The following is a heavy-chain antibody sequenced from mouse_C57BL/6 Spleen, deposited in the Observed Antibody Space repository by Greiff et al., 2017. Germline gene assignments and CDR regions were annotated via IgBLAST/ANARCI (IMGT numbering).Heavy chain of an antibody. D-gene: IGHD2-2*01. Sequence: VQLQQPGAELVKPGASVKLSCKASGYTFTSYWMQWVKQRPGQGLEWIGEIDPSDSYTNYNPKFKGKATLTVDTSSSTAYMQLSSLTSEDSAVYYCARRGYDRFAYWGQGTLVTVSA. J-gene: IGHJ3*01. V-gene: IGHV1-50*01. CDR3: ARRGYDRFAY. CDR2: IDPSDSYT. CDR1: GYTFTSYW.